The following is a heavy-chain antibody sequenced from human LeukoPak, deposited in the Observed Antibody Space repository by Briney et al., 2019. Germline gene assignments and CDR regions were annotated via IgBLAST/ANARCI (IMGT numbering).Heavy chain of an antibody. J-gene: IGHJ4*02. CDR3: ARLRLGELSLFHDY. CDR1: GYTFTGYY. Sequence: ASVKVSCKASGYTFTGYYMHWVRQAPGQGLEWMGWINPNSGGTNYAQKFQGRVTMTRDTSISTAYMELSRLRSDDTAVYYCARLRLGELSLFHDYWGQGTLVTVSP. D-gene: IGHD3-16*02. V-gene: IGHV1-2*02. CDR2: INPNSGGT.